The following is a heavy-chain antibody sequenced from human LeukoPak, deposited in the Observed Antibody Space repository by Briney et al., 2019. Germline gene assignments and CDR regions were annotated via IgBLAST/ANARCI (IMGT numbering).Heavy chain of an antibody. J-gene: IGHJ4*02. CDR1: GLTFSTSG. D-gene: IGHD1-14*01. CDR3: ATETNGRHYDY. Sequence: GGSLRLSCTASGLTFSTSGFKWVRQAPGKGLEWVASIGPTGSDRYHADSIKGQFTISRDNANNFLYLQMNSLRAEDTAVYYCATETNGRHYDYWGQGTLLTVPS. V-gene: IGHV3-21*06. CDR2: IGPTGSDR.